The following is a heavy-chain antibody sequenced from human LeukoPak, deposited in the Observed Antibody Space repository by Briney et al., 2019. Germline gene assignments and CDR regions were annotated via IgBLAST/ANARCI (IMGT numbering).Heavy chain of an antibody. J-gene: IGHJ4*02. D-gene: IGHD6-13*01. Sequence: PGGSXXLSCAXXGFTFSSYEMNWVRQAPGKGLEWVSYISSSGSTIYYADSVKGRFTISRDKAKNSMYVQMNSLRAEDTAVYYCAFSTGGIAADCWGQGTLVTVSS. CDR1: GFTFSSYE. CDR3: AFSTGGIAADC. CDR2: ISSSGSTI. V-gene: IGHV3-48*03.